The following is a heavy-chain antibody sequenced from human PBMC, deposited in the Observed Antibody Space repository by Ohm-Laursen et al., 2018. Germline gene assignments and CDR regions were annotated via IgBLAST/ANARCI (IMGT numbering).Heavy chain of an antibody. CDR2: ISSSSYI. V-gene: IGHV3-21*01. J-gene: IGHJ4*02. CDR1: GFTFSSYS. Sequence: SLRLSCTASGFTFSSYSMNWVRQAPGKGLEWVSSISSSSYIYYADSVKGRFTISRDNAKNSLYLQMNSLRAEDTAVYYCARDRLMGVDLDYWGQGTLVTVSS. D-gene: IGHD5-24*01. CDR3: ARDRLMGVDLDY.